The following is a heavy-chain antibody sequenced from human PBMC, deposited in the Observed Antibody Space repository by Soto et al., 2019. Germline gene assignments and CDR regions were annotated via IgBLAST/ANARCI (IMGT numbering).Heavy chain of an antibody. Sequence: QVQLVQSGAEVKKPGSSVKVSCKASGGTFSSYAISWVRQAPGQGLEWMGGIIPIFGTANYAQKFQGRDTITAEESPSTGYMQRSSLSSEDTAVYYCAKGMGYGDYDAFDIWGQGTMVTVSS. CDR3: AKGMGYGDYDAFDI. D-gene: IGHD4-17*01. CDR2: IIPIFGTA. J-gene: IGHJ3*02. V-gene: IGHV1-69*12. CDR1: GGTFSSYA.